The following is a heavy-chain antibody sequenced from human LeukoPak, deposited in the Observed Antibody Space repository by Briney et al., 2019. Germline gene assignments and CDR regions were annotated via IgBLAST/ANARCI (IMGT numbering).Heavy chain of an antibody. J-gene: IGHJ4*02. CDR2: IYPGDSDT. CDR3: ARALLWFGELSKTFDY. V-gene: IGHV5-51*01. Sequence: GESLKISCQASGYSFTSYWIGWVRQMPGKGLEWMGIIYPGDSDTRYSPSFQGQVTISADKSISTAYLQWSSLKASDTAMYYCARALLWFGELSKTFDYWGQGTLVTVSS. D-gene: IGHD3-10*01. CDR1: GYSFTSYW.